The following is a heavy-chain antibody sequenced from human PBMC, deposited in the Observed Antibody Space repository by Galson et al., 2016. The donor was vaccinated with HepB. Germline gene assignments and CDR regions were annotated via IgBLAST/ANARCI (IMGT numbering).Heavy chain of an antibody. J-gene: IGHJ4*02. CDR2: ISYDGSSK. CDR1: GFTFSYYG. Sequence: SLRLSCAASGFTFSYYGMNWVRQAPGKGLEWVAVISYDGSSKYYADSVKGRFTISRDNSKNTLLLEMTSLGAEDTAVYYCARDVRPHRGMSCWYWDYWGQGTLVTVSA. CDR3: ARDVRPHRGMSCWYWDY. D-gene: IGHD6-19*01. V-gene: IGHV3-30*03.